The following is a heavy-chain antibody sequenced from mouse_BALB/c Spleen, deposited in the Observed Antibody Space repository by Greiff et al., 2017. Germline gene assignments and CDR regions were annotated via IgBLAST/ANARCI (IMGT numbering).Heavy chain of an antibody. CDR1: GYTFTSYV. D-gene: IGHD1-1*01. V-gene: IGHV1-14*01. J-gene: IGHJ3*01. CDR2: INPYNDGT. Sequence: EVKLQQSGPELVKPGASVKMSCKASGYTFTSYVMHWVKQKPGQGLEWIGYINPYNDGTKYNEKFKGKATLTSDKSSSTAYMELSSLTSEDSAVYYCARDGSSSWFAYWGQGTLVTVSA. CDR3: ARDGSSSWFAY.